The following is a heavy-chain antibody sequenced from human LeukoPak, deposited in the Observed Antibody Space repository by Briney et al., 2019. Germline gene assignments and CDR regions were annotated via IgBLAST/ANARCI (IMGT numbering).Heavy chain of an antibody. J-gene: IGHJ4*02. CDR3: ARPPTH. Sequence: SETLSLTCTVSGGSISSYYWSWIRQPPGKGLEWIGYINYGGSTNYNPSLKSRVTISVDTSNNQFSLKLSSVTAADTAVYYCARPPTHWGQGTLVTVSS. D-gene: IGHD4-17*01. V-gene: IGHV4-59*08. CDR1: GGSISSYY. CDR2: INYGGST.